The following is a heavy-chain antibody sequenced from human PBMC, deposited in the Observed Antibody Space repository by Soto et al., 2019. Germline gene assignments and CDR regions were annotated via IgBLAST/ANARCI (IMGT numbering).Heavy chain of an antibody. Sequence: LSLTCAVYGGSYSGYYWSWIRQPPGKGLEWIGEINHSGSTNYNPSLKSRVTISVDTSKNQFSLKLSSVTAADTAVYYCARGRRSSSWGANWFDPWGQGTLVTVS. J-gene: IGHJ5*02. CDR1: GGSYSGYY. D-gene: IGHD6-13*01. V-gene: IGHV4-34*01. CDR3: ARGRRSSSWGANWFDP. CDR2: INHSGST.